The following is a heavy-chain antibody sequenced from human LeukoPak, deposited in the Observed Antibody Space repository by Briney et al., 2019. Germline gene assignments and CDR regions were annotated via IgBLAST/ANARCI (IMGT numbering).Heavy chain of an antibody. J-gene: IGHJ4*02. CDR3: ARVSDGTPLWFGELFPRVEFDY. CDR2: ISAYNGNT. D-gene: IGHD3-10*01. V-gene: IGHV1-18*01. Sequence: ASVKVSCKASGYTFTSYGISWVRQAPGQGLEWMGWISAYNGNTNYAQKLQGRVTMTTDTSTSTAYMELRSLRSDDTAVYYCARVSDGTPLWFGELFPRVEFDYWGQGTLVTVSS. CDR1: GYTFTSYG.